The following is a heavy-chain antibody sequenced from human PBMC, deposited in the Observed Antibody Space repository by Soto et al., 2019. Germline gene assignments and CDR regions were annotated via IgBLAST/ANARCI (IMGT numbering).Heavy chain of an antibody. CDR2: ISGIGGST. V-gene: IGHV3-23*01. CDR3: AKDPRWLKFYQFAY. D-gene: IGHD5-12*01. Sequence: GGSLILSCAASGFTFSSYAMSWVRQAPGKGLEWVSAISGIGGSTYYADSVKGRFTISRDNSKKTLYLQMKDLRAEDTAVYYCAKDPRWLKFYQFAYWGQGTLVPVSS. CDR1: GFTFSSYA. J-gene: IGHJ4*02.